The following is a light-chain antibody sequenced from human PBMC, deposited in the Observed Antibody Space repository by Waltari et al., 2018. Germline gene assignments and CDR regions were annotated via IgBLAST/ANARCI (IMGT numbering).Light chain of an antibody. CDR2: ATS. J-gene: IGKJ3*01. CDR1: QYITNY. CDR3: QQYDSLPLT. Sequence: DVQMTQSPSSLSASIGDRVTITCQASQYITNYLNWYQQKPGKAPNLLIYATSNLESGVPSRFSGSGSGTLFTFTISSLQPEDIATYYCQQYDSLPLTFGPGTTVDV. V-gene: IGKV1-33*01.